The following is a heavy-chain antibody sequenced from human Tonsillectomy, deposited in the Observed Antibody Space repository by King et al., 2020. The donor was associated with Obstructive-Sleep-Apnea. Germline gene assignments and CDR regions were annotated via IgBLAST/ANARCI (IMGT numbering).Heavy chain of an antibody. CDR3: ARDGDYWYFDL. CDR1: GFTFSSCS. V-gene: IGHV3-21*01. CDR2: ISSSSSYT. Sequence: VQLVESGGGLVKPGGSLRLSCAASGFTFSSCSINWVRQAPGKGLEWVSSISSSSSYTSYADSVKGRFTISRDNAKNSLYLQMNSLRAEDTAVYYCARDGDYWYFDLWGRGTLVTVSS. J-gene: IGHJ2*01. D-gene: IGHD4-17*01.